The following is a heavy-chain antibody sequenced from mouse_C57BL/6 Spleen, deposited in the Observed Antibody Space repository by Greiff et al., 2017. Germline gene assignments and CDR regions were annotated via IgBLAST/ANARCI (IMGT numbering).Heavy chain of an antibody. J-gene: IGHJ3*01. Sequence: QVHVKQSGAELVKPGASVKLSCKASGYNFTEYTIHWVKQRSGQGLEWIGWFYPGSGGIKYNAKFKDKAPLTADKSSSTVYMELSRLTSEDSAVYFCARHEREVMGCADWGQGTLVTVSA. CDR2: FYPGSGGI. CDR3: ARHEREVMGCAD. CDR1: GYNFTEYT. V-gene: IGHV1-62-2*01.